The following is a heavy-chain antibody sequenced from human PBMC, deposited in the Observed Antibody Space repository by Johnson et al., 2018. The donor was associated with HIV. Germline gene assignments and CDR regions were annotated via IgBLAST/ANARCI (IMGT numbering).Heavy chain of an antibody. CDR3: ARIPARWYLNDAFDI. D-gene: IGHD6-13*01. CDR1: GFTVSSNY. J-gene: IGHJ3*02. V-gene: IGHV3-7*01. CDR2: IKQDGSEK. Sequence: EVQLVESGGGLVQPGGSLRLSCAASGFTVSSNYMSWVRQAPGKGLEWVANIKQDGSEKYYVDSVKGRFTISRDNSKNTLYLQMNSLRAEDTAVYYCARIPARWYLNDAFDIWGQGTMVTVSS.